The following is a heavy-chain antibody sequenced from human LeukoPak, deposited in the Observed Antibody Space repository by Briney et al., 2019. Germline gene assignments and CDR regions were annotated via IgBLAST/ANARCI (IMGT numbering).Heavy chain of an antibody. CDR1: GGTFSSYT. V-gene: IGHV1-2*02. Sequence: ASVKVSCKASGGTFSSYTISWVRQAPGQGLEWMGRIIPNSGGTNYAQKFQGRVTMTRDTSISTAYMELSRLRSNDTAVYYCATTPHRWQLSILANSFDPWGQGTLVTVSS. CDR3: ATTPHRWQLSILANSFDP. J-gene: IGHJ5*02. CDR2: IIPNSGGT. D-gene: IGHD2-15*01.